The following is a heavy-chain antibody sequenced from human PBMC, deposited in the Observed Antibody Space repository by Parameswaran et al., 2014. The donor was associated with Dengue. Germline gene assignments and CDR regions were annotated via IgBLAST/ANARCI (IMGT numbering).Heavy chain of an antibody. CDR1: GFTFSSYA. CDR2: ISGSGGST. V-gene: IGHV3-23*01. J-gene: IGHJ6*02. CDR3: AKGLDGGMDV. Sequence: GESLKISCAASGFTFSSYAMSWVRQAPGKGLEWVSAISGSGGSTYYADSVKGRFTISRDNSKNTLYLQMNSLRAEDTAVYYCAKGLDGGMDVWGQGTTVTVSS. D-gene: IGHD6-19*01.